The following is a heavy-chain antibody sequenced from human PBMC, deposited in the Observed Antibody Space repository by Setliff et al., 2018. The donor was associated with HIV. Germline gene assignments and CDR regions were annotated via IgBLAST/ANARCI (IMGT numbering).Heavy chain of an antibody. CDR2: ISPDNGDT. V-gene: IGHV1-2*02. CDR1: GYAFIDYF. J-gene: IGHJ4*02. D-gene: IGHD3-22*01. CDR3: AKDMNRGGYSDSSPHDF. Sequence: GASVKVSCKASGYAFIDYFIHWVRQAPGQGLEWMGWISPDNGDTNIPQRFRGRVTMTEDTATDTAYMELSSLRSEDTAVYYCAKDMNRGGYSDSSPHDFWGQGTLVTVSS.